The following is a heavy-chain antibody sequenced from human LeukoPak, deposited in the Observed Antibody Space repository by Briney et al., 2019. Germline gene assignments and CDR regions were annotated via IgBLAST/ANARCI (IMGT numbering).Heavy chain of an antibody. Sequence: SETLSLTCAVSGGSISSSNWWSWVRQPPGKGLEWIGEIYHSGSTNYNPSLKSRVTISVDTSKNQFSLKLSSVTAADTAVYYCAKLRVWGSYRHPLDYWGQGTLVTVSS. CDR2: IYHSGST. V-gene: IGHV4-4*02. CDR3: AKLRVWGSYRHPLDY. D-gene: IGHD3-16*02. CDR1: GGSISSSNW. J-gene: IGHJ4*02.